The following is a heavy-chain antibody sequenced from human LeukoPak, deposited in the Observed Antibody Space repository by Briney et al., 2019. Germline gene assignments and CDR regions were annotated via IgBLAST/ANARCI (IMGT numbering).Heavy chain of an antibody. J-gene: IGHJ4*02. Sequence: GGSLRLSCAASGFTFSSYGMSWVRQAPGKGLEWVSAISGSGGSTYYADSVKGRFTISRDNSKNTLYLQMNSLRAEDTAVYYCAKDYGSGSYFDAGVDYWGQGTLVTVSS. CDR3: AKDYGSGSYFDAGVDY. D-gene: IGHD3-10*01. V-gene: IGHV3-23*01. CDR2: ISGSGGST. CDR1: GFTFSSYG.